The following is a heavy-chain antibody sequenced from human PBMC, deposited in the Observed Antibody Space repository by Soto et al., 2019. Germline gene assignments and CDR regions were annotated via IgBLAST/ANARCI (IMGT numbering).Heavy chain of an antibody. V-gene: IGHV4-30-4*01. CDR2: IYYSGST. Sequence: PSETLSLTCTVSGGSISSGDYYWSWIRQPPGKGLEWIGYIYYSGSTYYNPSLKSRVTISVDTSKNQFSLKLSSVTAADTAVYYCARLASHHSYYFDYWGQGTLVTVSS. CDR1: GGSISSGDYY. J-gene: IGHJ4*02. CDR3: ARLASHHSYYFDY. D-gene: IGHD5-12*01.